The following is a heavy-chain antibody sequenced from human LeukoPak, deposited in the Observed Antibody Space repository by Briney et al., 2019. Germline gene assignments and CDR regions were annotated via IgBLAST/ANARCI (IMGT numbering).Heavy chain of an antibody. CDR1: GGTFSSYA. V-gene: IGHV1-69*01. D-gene: IGHD2-2*01. CDR3: AREYCSSTSCSDAFDI. J-gene: IGHJ3*02. Sequence: SVKVSCKASGGTFSSYAISWVRQAPGQGLEWVGGIIPIFGTANYAQKFQGRVTITADESTSTAYMELSSLRSEDTAVYYCAREYCSSTSCSDAFDIWGQGTMVTVSS. CDR2: IIPIFGTA.